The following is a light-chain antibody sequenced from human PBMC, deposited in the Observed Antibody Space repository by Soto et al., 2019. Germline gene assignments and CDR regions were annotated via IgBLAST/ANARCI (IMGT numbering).Light chain of an antibody. Sequence: DIQMTQSPSSLSASVGDRVTITCRASQSISNYLNWYQQKPVKAPKLLIYAASSLQSGVPSRFSGSGSGRDFTLTISRLQPEDFATYYCQQSNRTPQTFGQGTKVESK. V-gene: IGKV1-39*01. CDR1: QSISNY. J-gene: IGKJ1*01. CDR2: AAS. CDR3: QQSNRTPQT.